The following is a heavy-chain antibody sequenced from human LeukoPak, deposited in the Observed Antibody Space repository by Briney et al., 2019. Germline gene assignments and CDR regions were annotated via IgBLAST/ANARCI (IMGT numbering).Heavy chain of an antibody. CDR3: AKGRDGYKTYYFDY. V-gene: IGHV3-23*01. CDR2: ISASGGST. D-gene: IGHD5-24*01. CDR1: GFTFSVYA. Sequence: GGSLRLSCAASGFTFSVYAVSWVRQAPGKGLEWVSSISASGGSTYYADSVKGRFTISRDNSKNTLYLQMNSLRAEDTAVYYCAKGRDGYKTYYFDYWGQGTLVTVSS. J-gene: IGHJ4*02.